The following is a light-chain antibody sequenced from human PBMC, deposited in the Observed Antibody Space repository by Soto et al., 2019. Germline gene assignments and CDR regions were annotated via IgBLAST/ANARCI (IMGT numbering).Light chain of an antibody. CDR2: GAS. V-gene: IGKV3-20*01. Sequence: EIVMTQSPATLSLSPGERAILSCRASQSVGSNLVWYQHKPGQAPRLLIYGASSRATGIPDRFSGSGSGTDFTLTISRLEPEDFAVYYCHQYGNYGITFGQGTRLEIK. CDR1: QSVGSN. CDR3: HQYGNYGIT. J-gene: IGKJ5*01.